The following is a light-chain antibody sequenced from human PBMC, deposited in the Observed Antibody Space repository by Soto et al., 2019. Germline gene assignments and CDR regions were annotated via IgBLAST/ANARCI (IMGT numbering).Light chain of an antibody. CDR1: SSDVGGYNY. Sequence: QSALTQPPSASGSPGQSVTISCTGTSSDVGGYNYVSWYQHHPGKAPKLMIYEVSKRPSGVPARFSGSKSGNTASLTVSGLPAEDEADYYCSSYAGSTPYVFGTGTKLTVL. CDR3: SSYAGSTPYV. J-gene: IGLJ1*01. CDR2: EVS. V-gene: IGLV2-8*01.